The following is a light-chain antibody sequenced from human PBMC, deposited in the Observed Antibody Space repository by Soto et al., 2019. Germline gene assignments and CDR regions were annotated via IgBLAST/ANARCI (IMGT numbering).Light chain of an antibody. CDR3: QQYRSYST. J-gene: IGKJ1*01. Sequence: DIVMTQSPSTLSASVGDRVTITCRASQDISGWLAWYQQKPGRVPKLLIYKATNLDGGVPSRFSGSGSGTECSLTISSRQAEDFATYYCQQYRSYSTFGQGTKVDI. CDR2: KAT. CDR1: QDISGW. V-gene: IGKV1-5*03.